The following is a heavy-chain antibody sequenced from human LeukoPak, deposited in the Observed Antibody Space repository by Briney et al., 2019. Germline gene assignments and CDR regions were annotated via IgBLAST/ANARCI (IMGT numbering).Heavy chain of an antibody. Sequence: RESGPALVKPTQTLTLTRTFSGFSLSTRGMCMSWIRQPPGKALEWLARIDWDDDKYYSTSLKTRLTISKDTSKNQVVLTMTNMDPVDTATYYCARTLSSSRSGFDYWGQGTLVTVSS. J-gene: IGHJ4*02. D-gene: IGHD2-2*01. CDR3: ARTLSSSRSGFDY. CDR1: GFSLSTRGMC. V-gene: IGHV2-70*11. CDR2: IDWDDDK.